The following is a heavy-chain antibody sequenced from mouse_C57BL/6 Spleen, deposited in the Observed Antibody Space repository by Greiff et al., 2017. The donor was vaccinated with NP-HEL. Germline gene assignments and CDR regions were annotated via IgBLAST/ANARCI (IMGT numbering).Heavy chain of an antibody. CDR3: ASYCCGSSSSWFAY. J-gene: IGHJ3*01. Sequence: QVQPQQSGAELVKPGASVKISCKASGYAFSSYWMNWVKQRPGKGLEWIGQIYPGDGDTNYNGTFKGKATLTADKSSSTAYMQLSSLTSEDSAVYFWASYCCGSSSSWFAYWGQGTLLTVSA. D-gene: IGHD1-1*01. CDR2: IYPGDGDT. CDR1: GYAFSSYW. V-gene: IGHV1-80*01.